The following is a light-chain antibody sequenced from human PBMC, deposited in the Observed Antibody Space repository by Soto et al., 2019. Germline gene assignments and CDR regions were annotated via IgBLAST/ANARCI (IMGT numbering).Light chain of an antibody. CDR3: CSYAGSRYV. Sequence: QSALTQPASVSGSPGQSITISCTGTSSDVGSYNLVSWYQQHPGKAPKLMIYEGSKRPSGVSNRFSGSKSGNTASLTSSGLQAEDEADYYCCSYAGSRYVFGTGTKLTVL. CDR2: EGS. CDR1: SSDVGSYNL. V-gene: IGLV2-23*01. J-gene: IGLJ1*01.